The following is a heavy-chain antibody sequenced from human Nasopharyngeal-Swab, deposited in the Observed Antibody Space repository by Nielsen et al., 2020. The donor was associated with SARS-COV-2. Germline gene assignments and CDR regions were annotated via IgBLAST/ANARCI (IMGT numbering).Heavy chain of an antibody. V-gene: IGHV3-7*01. Sequence: GGFLRLSCAASGFTFSTFWMTWVRQAPGKGLEWVANIKQDGSERYYVDSVKGRFTISRDNAKNSLYLQMNSLRAEDTAVYYCARNPLEYYYGMDVWGQGTTVTVSS. CDR2: IKQDGSER. CDR3: ARNPLEYYYGMDV. J-gene: IGHJ6*02. CDR1: GFTFSTFW.